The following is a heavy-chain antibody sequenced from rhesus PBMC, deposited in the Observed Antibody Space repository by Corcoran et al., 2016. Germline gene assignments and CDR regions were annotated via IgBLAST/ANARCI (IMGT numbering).Heavy chain of an antibody. J-gene: IGHJ5-2*02. V-gene: IGHV4-73*01. CDR3: VKWADV. Sequence: QVILHQWGEGLVQPSETLSLSCDIHGASISGFYYWSWIRESPGKGLEWIGCIYGYDGTIKSNTSLTNQVTISKDTSTNQFTLRLSSVTAADTAVYYCVKWADVWGRGVLVTVSS. CDR1: GASISGFYY. CDR2: IYGYDGTI.